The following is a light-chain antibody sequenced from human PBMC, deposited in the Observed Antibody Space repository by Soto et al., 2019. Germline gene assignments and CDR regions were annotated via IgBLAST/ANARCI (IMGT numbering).Light chain of an antibody. V-gene: IGKV1-5*03. CDR2: RAS. CDR3: LQDYNYPLT. Sequence: IQMTQYPSTLSASVGDRVTITCRASENINMWLAWYQQKPGQAPRLLIQRASRVERGVPSRFSGSGSDTEFTLTISSLQPEDFAPYYCLQDYNYPLTFCGGTKVDIK. CDR1: ENINMW. J-gene: IGKJ4*01.